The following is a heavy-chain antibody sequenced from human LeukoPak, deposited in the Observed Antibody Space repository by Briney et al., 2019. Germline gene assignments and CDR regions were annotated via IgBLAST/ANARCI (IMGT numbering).Heavy chain of an antibody. J-gene: IGHJ6*02. Sequence: ASVKVSCKASGYTFANYAMHWVRQAPGQSLEWMGWINSANGNTKYSQKFQGRVTITRDTSAGTAYMELSSLRSEDTAVYYCARDGRFIVADYYHGMDVWGQGTTVTVSS. CDR2: INSANGNT. V-gene: IGHV1-3*04. CDR3: ARDGRFIVADYYHGMDV. CDR1: GYTFANYA. D-gene: IGHD1-26*01.